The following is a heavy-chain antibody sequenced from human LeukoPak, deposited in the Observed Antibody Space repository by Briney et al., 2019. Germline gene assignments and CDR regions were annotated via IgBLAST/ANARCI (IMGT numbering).Heavy chain of an antibody. D-gene: IGHD3-22*01. CDR1: GYTFNNHY. J-gene: IGHJ4*02. V-gene: IGHV1-46*02. CDR3: AREYDSSGYYMY. CDR2: INPSGGST. Sequence: ASVKVSCKASGYTFNNHYMYWVRQAPGQGLEWMGVINPSGGSTSYAQKFQGRVTMTRDTSTRTVYMEVNSLRSEDTAVYYCAREYDSSGYYMYWGQGTLVTVSS.